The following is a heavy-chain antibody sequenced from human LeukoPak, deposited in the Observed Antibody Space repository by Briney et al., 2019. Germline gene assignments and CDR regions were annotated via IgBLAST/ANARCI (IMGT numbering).Heavy chain of an antibody. CDR1: GGSISSYY. CDR3: ARDDYGGSPYYYYYMDV. CDR2: IYTSGST. Sequence: SETLSLTCTVSGGSISSYYWSWIRQPAGKGLEWIGRIYTSGSTNYNPSLKSRVTMSVDTSKNQFSPKLSSVTAADTAVYYCARDDYGGSPYYYYYMDVWGKGTTVTVSS. D-gene: IGHD4-23*01. V-gene: IGHV4-4*07. J-gene: IGHJ6*03.